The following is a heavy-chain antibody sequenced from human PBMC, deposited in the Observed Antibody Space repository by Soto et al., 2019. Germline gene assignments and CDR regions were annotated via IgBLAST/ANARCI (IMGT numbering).Heavy chain of an antibody. CDR1: GGSISSSNW. D-gene: IGHD6-13*01. J-gene: IGHJ5*02. Sequence: SETLSLTCAVSGGSISSSNWWSWVRQPPGKGLEWIGEIYHSGSTNYNPSLKSRVTISVDKSKNQFSLKLGSVTAADTAVYYCARDGGANSQQWYSSTTKTDNWFDPWGQGTLVTVSS. CDR2: IYHSGST. CDR3: ARDGGANSQQWYSSTTKTDNWFDP. V-gene: IGHV4-4*02.